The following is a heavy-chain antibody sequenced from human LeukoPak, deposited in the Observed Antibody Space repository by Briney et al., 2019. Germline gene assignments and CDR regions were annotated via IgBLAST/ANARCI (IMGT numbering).Heavy chain of an antibody. Sequence: SETLSLTCTVSGASIGSGDYYWGWIRQSPGKGLEWIGTIYYSGSTNYNPSLKSRVTISVDSFENQFSLRLSSVTATDTAVYYCVRRGQRLNPGLYYFDYWGQGTLVTVSS. V-gene: IGHV4-39*01. J-gene: IGHJ4*02. CDR1: GASIGSGDYY. CDR2: IYYSGST. D-gene: IGHD6-25*01. CDR3: VRRGQRLNPGLYYFDY.